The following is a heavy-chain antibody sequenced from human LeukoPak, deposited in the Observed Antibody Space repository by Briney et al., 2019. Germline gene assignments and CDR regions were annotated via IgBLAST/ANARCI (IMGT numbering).Heavy chain of an antibody. Sequence: PGGSLRLSCAASGLTFSRYNMNWVRQAPGKGLEWVSSIGTSSNNIYYTDSVKGRITISRDNAKNSLYLQVDSLRVEDTAVYFCASGTVGNYALDYWGQGTLVTVSS. J-gene: IGHJ4*02. CDR3: ASGTVGNYALDY. D-gene: IGHD1-7*01. CDR2: IGTSSNNI. V-gene: IGHV3-21*01. CDR1: GLTFSRYN.